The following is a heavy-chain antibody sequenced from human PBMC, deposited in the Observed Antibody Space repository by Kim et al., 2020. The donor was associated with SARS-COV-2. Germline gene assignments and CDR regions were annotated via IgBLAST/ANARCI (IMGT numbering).Heavy chain of an antibody. J-gene: IGHJ6*01. CDR2: ISYDGSNK. CDR3: AKDEVGYYVSYYGMDV. D-gene: IGHD3-3*01. CDR1: GFTFSSYG. Sequence: GGSLRLSCAASGFTFSSYGMHWVRQAPGKGLEWVAVISYDGSNKYYADSVKGRFTISRDNSKNTLYLQMNSLRAEDTAVYYCAKDEVGYYVSYYGMDVWG. V-gene: IGHV3-30*18.